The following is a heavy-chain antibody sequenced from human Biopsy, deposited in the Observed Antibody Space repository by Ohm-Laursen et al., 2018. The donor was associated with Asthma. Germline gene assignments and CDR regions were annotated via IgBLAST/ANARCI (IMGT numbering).Heavy chain of an antibody. J-gene: IGHJ4*02. D-gene: IGHD3-22*01. CDR3: ARGDSSNWPHYHFDY. CDR2: IYSGGTS. CDR1: GFTVSRDH. Sequence: SLRLSCAASGFTVSRDHMFWVRQAPGKGLEWVSVIYSGGTSHTADSVRGRFTISRDYSKNTLYLQMHSLRAEDTAVYYCARGDSSNWPHYHFDYWGQGTLVTVPS. V-gene: IGHV3-53*01.